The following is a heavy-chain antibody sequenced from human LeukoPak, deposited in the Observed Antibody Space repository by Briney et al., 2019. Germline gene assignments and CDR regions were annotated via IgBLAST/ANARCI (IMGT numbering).Heavy chain of an antibody. CDR3: ARARIEYKESDY. D-gene: IGHD6-6*01. J-gene: IGHJ4*02. V-gene: IGHV4-59*08. Sequence: SETLSLTCTVSGGSISSYYWSWIRQPPGKGLEWIGYIYYSGSTNYNPSLKSRVTISVDTSKNQFSLKLSSVTAADTAVYYCARARIEYKESDYWGQGTLVTVSS. CDR2: IYYSGST. CDR1: GGSISSYY.